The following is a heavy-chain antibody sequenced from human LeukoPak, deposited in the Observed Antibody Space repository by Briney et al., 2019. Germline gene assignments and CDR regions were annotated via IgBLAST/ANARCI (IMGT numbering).Heavy chain of an antibody. CDR1: GDAISNSY. CDR3: ARVNSDYYGWGSYYPDY. V-gene: IGHV4-59*01. Sequence: PSETLPLTCTVSGDAISNSYWTWIRQPPGKGLEWIGYIYYTGSTTYNSSLKSRVTISLDTSKNQLSLKLSSVTAADTAVYYCARVNSDYYGWGSYYPDYWGQGTLVTLSS. D-gene: IGHD3-10*01. J-gene: IGHJ4*02. CDR2: IYYTGST.